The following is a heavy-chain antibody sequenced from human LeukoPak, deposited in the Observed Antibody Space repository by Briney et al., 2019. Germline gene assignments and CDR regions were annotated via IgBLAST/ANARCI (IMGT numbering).Heavy chain of an antibody. CDR3: ARDLSVAGTFDY. D-gene: IGHD6-19*01. CDR2: ITSSSSTI. CDR1: GFTFSNYS. J-gene: IGHJ4*02. V-gene: IGHV3-48*02. Sequence: PGGSLRLSCAASGFTFSNYSMNWVRQAPGKGLEWVSYITSSSSTIHYADSVKGRFTISRDNAKNSLYLQMNSLRDEDTAVYYCARDLSVAGTFDYWGQGTLVTVSS.